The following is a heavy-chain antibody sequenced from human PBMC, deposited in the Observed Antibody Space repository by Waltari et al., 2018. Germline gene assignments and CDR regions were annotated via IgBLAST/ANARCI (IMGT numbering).Heavy chain of an antibody. CDR2: INHSGST. J-gene: IGHJ5*02. CDR1: GGSFSGYY. CDR3: ARGSLGGYSWFDP. V-gene: IGHV4-34*01. Sequence: QVQLQQWGAGLLKPSETLSLTCAVYGGSFSGYYWSWIRQPPGKGLEWIGEINHSGSTNYTPSRKSRVTISVDTSKNQFSLKLSSVTAADTAVYYCARGSLGGYSWFDPWGQGTLVTVSS. D-gene: IGHD3-16*01.